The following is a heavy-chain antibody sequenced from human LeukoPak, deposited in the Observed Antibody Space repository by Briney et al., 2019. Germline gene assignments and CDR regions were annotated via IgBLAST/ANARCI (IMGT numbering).Heavy chain of an antibody. CDR3: ARGGTPGYSSGRIDY. V-gene: IGHV3-53*04. CDR2: IYSAGNT. D-gene: IGHD6-19*01. Sequence: GGSLRLSCTASGFTFSEHAMTWVRQAPGKGLEWVSVIYSAGNTYYADSVKGRFTISRHNSENTLYLHMNSLRVEDTAVYFCARGGTPGYSSGRIDYWGQGTLVSVSS. CDR1: GFTFSEHA. J-gene: IGHJ4*02.